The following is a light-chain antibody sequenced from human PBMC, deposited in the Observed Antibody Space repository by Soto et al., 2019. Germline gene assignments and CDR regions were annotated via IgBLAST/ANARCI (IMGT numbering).Light chain of an antibody. CDR2: EGS. CDR1: SSDVGGYDV. V-gene: IGLV2-23*01. J-gene: IGLJ2*01. Sequence: QSVLTQPASVSGSPGQSITISCTGSSSDVGGYDVVSWYQHHPGKAPKLMIYEGSKRPSGVSNRFSGSKSGNTASLTISGLQAEDEADYFCCSYAGINFVIFGGGTKLTVL. CDR3: CSYAGINFVI.